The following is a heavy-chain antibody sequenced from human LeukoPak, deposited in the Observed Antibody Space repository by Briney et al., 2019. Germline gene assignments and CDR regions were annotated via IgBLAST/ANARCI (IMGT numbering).Heavy chain of an antibody. J-gene: IGHJ3*02. CDR2: INWNGGST. CDR3: ARVKVFSGYYAFDI. CDR1: GFTFDDYG. V-gene: IGHV3-20*04. Sequence: GSLRLSCAASGFTFDDYGMSWVRQAPGKGLEWVSGINWNGGSTGYADSVKGRFTISRDNARNSLYLQMNSLRAEDTALYYCARVKVFSGYYAFDIWGQGTMVTVSS. D-gene: IGHD3-22*01.